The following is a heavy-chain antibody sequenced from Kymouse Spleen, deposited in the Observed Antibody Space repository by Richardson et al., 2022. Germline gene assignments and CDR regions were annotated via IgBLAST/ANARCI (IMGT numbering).Heavy chain of an antibody. J-gene: IGHJ5*02. D-gene: IGHD1-26*01. CDR1: GFTFSSYG. CDR3: AKEGGATPYNWFDP. V-gene: IGHV3-30*18. CDR2: ISYDGSNK. Sequence: QVQLVESGGGVVQPGRSLRLSCAASGFTFSSYGMHWVRQAPGKGLEWVAVISYDGSNKYYADSVKGRFTISRDNSKNTLYLQMNSLRAEDTAVYYCAKEGGATPYNWFDPWGQGTLVTVSS.